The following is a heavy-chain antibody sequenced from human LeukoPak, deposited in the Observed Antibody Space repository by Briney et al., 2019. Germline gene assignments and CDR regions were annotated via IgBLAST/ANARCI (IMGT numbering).Heavy chain of an antibody. J-gene: IGHJ4*02. CDR1: GGTFSSYA. Sequence: SVKVSCKASGGTFSSYAISWVRQAPGQGLEWMGGTIPIFGTANYAQKFQGRVTITTDESTSTAYMELSSLRSEDTAVYYCATRALKYDSSGYYFHYWGQGTLVTVSS. V-gene: IGHV1-69*05. CDR3: ATRALKYDSSGYYFHY. CDR2: TIPIFGTA. D-gene: IGHD3-22*01.